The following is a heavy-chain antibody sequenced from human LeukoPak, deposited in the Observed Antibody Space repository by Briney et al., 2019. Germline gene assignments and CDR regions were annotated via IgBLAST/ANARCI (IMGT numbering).Heavy chain of an antibody. CDR1: GFTFSSYW. V-gene: IGHV3-7*01. Sequence: GGSLRLSCAASGFTFSSYWMSWVRQAPGKGLEWVANIKQDGSEKYYVDSVKGRFTISRDNAKNSLYLQMNSLRAEDTAVYCCAREYLPGYSSGWYDYWGQGTLVTVSS. CDR2: IKQDGSEK. D-gene: IGHD6-19*01. J-gene: IGHJ4*02. CDR3: AREYLPGYSSGWYDY.